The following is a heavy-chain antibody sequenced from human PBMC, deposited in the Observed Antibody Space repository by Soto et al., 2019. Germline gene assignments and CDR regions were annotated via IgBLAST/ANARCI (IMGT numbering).Heavy chain of an antibody. V-gene: IGHV4-61*01. CDR1: GGSVSSGSYY. J-gene: IGHJ5*02. CDR2: IYYSGST. Sequence: SETLSLTCTVSGGSVSSGSYYWSWIRQPPGKGLEWIGYIYYSGSTNYNPSLKSRVTISVDTSKNQFSLKLSSVTAADTAVYYCARGVVVVAATTVVHWFDPWGQGTLVTVSS. CDR3: ARGVVVVAATTVVHWFDP. D-gene: IGHD2-15*01.